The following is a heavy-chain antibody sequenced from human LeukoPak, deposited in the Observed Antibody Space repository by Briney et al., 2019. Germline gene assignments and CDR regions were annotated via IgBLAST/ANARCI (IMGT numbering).Heavy chain of an antibody. D-gene: IGHD3-16*02. CDR2: IYYSGST. CDR3: ARVRSMGLRLGELSLFDY. Sequence: PSETLSLTCTVSGGSISSYYWSWIRQPPGKGLEWIGYIYYSGSTNYNPSLKSRVTISVDTSKNQFSLKLSSVTAADTAVYYCARVRSMGLRLGELSLFDYWGQGTLVTVSS. V-gene: IGHV4-59*01. J-gene: IGHJ4*02. CDR1: GGSISSYY.